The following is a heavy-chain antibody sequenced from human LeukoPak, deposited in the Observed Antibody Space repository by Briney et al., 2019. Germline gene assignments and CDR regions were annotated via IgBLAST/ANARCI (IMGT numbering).Heavy chain of an antibody. V-gene: IGHV3-23*01. J-gene: IGHJ4*02. Sequence: GGSLRLSCAASGFTFSSYAMSWVLHAPGKGLRWVSAISGSGGSTYYADSVKGRFTISRDNSKNTLYLQMNSLRAEDTAVYYCAKSPTRITMVRGVDYWGQGTLVTVSS. CDR2: ISGSGGST. D-gene: IGHD3-10*01. CDR3: AKSPTRITMVRGVDY. CDR1: GFTFSSYA.